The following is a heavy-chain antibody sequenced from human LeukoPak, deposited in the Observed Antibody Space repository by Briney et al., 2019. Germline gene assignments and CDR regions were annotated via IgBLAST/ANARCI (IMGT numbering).Heavy chain of an antibody. D-gene: IGHD6-19*01. V-gene: IGHV6-1*01. CDR3: VRELEVAVAGPRAFDI. Sequence: SQTLSLTCAISGDSVSSNSAAWNWIRQSPSRGLEWLGRTYYRSKWYNDYAVSVKSRITINPDTSKNQFSLQLNSVTPEDTAVYYCVRELEVAVAGPRAFDIWGQGTMVTVSS. CDR2: TYYRSKWYN. J-gene: IGHJ3*02. CDR1: GDSVSSNSAA.